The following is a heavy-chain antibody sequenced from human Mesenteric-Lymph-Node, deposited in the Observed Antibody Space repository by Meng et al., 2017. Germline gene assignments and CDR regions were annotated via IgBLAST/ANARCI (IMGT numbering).Heavy chain of an antibody. J-gene: IGHJ4*02. Sequence: GGSLRLSCTASGFTFGDYAMSWVRQAPGKGREWVGFIRSKAYGGTTEYAASVKGRFTISRDDSKSIAYLQMNSLKTEDTAVYYCTRDVPPTYYDYVWGSYRPYYFDYWGQGTLVTVSS. CDR3: TRDVPPTYYDYVWGSYRPYYFDY. V-gene: IGHV3-49*04. D-gene: IGHD3-16*02. CDR2: IRSKAYGGTT. CDR1: GFTFGDYA.